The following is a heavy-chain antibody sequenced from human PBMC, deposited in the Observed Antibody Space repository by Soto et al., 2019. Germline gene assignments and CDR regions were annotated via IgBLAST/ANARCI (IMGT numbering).Heavy chain of an antibody. Sequence: QVQLVQSGAEVKKPGASVKVSCKASGYTFTSYAMHWVRQAPGQRLEWMGWINAGNGNTKYSQNFQGRVTITRDTSASTAYMELSSLRSEDTGVYYCARGPGGPDGPGDYWGQGALVTVSS. CDR3: ARGPGGPDGPGDY. V-gene: IGHV1-3*01. D-gene: IGHD2-15*01. CDR1: GYTFTSYA. J-gene: IGHJ4*02. CDR2: INAGNGNT.